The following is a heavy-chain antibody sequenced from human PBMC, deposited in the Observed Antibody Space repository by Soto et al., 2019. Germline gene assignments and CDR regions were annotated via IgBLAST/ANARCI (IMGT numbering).Heavy chain of an antibody. CDR2: IYPGDSDT. CDR3: ARRGYYYDSSGYYLAQIDY. Sequence: GESLKISCKGSGYSFTSYWIGWVRQMPGKGLEWMGIIYPGDSDTRYSPSFQGQVTISADKSISTAYLQRSSLKASDTAMYYCARRGYYYDSSGYYLAQIDYWGQGTLVTVSS. V-gene: IGHV5-51*01. D-gene: IGHD3-22*01. CDR1: GYSFTSYW. J-gene: IGHJ4*02.